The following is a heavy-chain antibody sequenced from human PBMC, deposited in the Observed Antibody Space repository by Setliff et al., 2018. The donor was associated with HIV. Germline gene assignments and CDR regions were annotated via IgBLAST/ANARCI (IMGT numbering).Heavy chain of an antibody. J-gene: IGHJ6*02. D-gene: IGHD2-8*01. Sequence: PSETLSLTCTLYGGSLTNYYWTWIRQSPEKGLEWIGEIVDSGSTNYSPSLKSRVTISLNTSKKQFSLRLNSVTAADTGVYYCARAPSCADNWCYMYYYYYYGMDVWGLGTTVTGS. V-gene: IGHV4-34*12. CDR2: IVDSGST. CDR3: ARAPSCADNWCYMYYYYYYGMDV. CDR1: GGSLTNYY.